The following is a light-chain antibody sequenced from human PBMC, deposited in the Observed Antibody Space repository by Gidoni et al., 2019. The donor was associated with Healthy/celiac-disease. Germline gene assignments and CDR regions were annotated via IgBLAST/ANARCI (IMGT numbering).Light chain of an antibody. CDR3: TSFTSTFTYV. J-gene: IGLJ1*01. CDR1: SSDIGRYNH. CDR2: EVT. V-gene: IGLV2-14*01. Sequence: QSALTQPASVSGSPGQSITFSCTGTSSDIGRYNHVSWYQQTPGKAPKLLIYEVTSRPSGVSSRFSGSKSGNSTSLTISGLQAEDEGDYYCTSFTSTFTYVFGTGTRVTVL.